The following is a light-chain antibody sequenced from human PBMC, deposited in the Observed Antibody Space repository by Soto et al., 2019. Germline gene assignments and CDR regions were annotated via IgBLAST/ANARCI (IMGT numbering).Light chain of an antibody. CDR3: QQLKSYPLT. CDR2: GAS. V-gene: IGKV3-15*01. Sequence: PVTLASILADCATISCRASQSISSDLAWYQQRAGQAPKFLIYGASTMATGVPFRFSGSGSGTEFALTISSLQPEDFAMYYCQQLKSYPLTFGGGTKVDIK. J-gene: IGKJ4*02. CDR1: QSISSD.